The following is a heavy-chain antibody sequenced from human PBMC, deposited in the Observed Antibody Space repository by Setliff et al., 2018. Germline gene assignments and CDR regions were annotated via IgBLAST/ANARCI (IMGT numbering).Heavy chain of an antibody. Sequence: ASVKVSCKASGYTFTSYAMHWVRQAPGQRLEWMGWINAGNGNTNYAQKFQGRVTITTDESTSTAYMELSSLRSEDTAVYYCARGANPGEGYCSGGSCYTCVYWGQGTLVTVSS. V-gene: IGHV1-3*01. CDR1: GYTFTSYA. J-gene: IGHJ4*02. D-gene: IGHD2-15*01. CDR3: ARGANPGEGYCSGGSCYTCVY. CDR2: INAGNGNT.